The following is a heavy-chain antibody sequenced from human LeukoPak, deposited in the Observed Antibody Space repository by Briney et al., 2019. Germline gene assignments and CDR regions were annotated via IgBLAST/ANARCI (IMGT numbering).Heavy chain of an antibody. CDR1: GFTFTNSA. D-gene: IGHD4-17*01. CDR2: IVVGSGNT. CDR3: ARDRTRVRYGDYGGIDY. Sequence: ASVKVSCKASGFTFTNSAVQWVRQARGQRLEWVGWIVVGSGNTIYAQKFQGRVTMTRDMSTSTVYMELSSLRSEDTAVYYCARDRTRVRYGDYGGIDYWGQGTLVTVSS. V-gene: IGHV1-58*01. J-gene: IGHJ4*02.